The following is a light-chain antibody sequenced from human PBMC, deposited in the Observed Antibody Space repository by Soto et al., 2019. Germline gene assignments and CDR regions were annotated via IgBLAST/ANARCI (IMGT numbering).Light chain of an antibody. CDR1: QSVNNN. Sequence: EIVLTQSPATLSVSPGERATLSCRASQSVNNNLAWYQQKPGQAPRFLIYGASIRATGIPARFSGSESGTEFTLTISSLQSEDFAVYYCQQYNNWPLFTFGPGTKVDIK. V-gene: IGKV3-15*01. CDR3: QQYNNWPLFT. J-gene: IGKJ3*01. CDR2: GAS.